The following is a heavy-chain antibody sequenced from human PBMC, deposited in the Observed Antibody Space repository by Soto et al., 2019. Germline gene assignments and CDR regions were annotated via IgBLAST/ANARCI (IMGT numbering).Heavy chain of an antibody. Sequence: ASVKVSCKASGYTFTAQYLHWVRKAPGEGLEWMGWINPATGATRYAQKFQGRVTMTRDTSMSTAYLEVRSLRPDDTAVYYCAKGDSSWVSRFDPWGQGTLVTVSS. CDR2: INPATGAT. CDR3: AKGDSSWVSRFDP. CDR1: GYTFTAQY. J-gene: IGHJ5*02. V-gene: IGHV1-2*02. D-gene: IGHD6-19*01.